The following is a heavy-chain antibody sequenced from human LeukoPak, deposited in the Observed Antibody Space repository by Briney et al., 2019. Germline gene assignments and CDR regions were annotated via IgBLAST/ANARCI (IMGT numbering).Heavy chain of an antibody. CDR3: AREGGPYRPLDY. CDR1: GFTFSYYT. Sequence: GALRLSCAASGFTFSYYTMIWVRQPPGKGLEWIGEVNLRGFTNYNPSLMGRVAVSVDTSENHISLQLTSVTAADTAVYYCAREGGPYRPLDYSGQGTLVTVSS. CDR2: VNLRGFT. J-gene: IGHJ4*02. V-gene: IGHV4-34*01.